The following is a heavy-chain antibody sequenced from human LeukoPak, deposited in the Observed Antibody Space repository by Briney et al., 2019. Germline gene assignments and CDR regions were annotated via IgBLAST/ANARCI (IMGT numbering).Heavy chain of an antibody. J-gene: IGHJ4*02. CDR3: ARDYYGDQIYYFDY. Sequence: GGSLRLSCAASGFTFSDYYMSWIRQAPGKGLEGVSYISSSGSTIYYADSVKGRFTISRDNAKNSLYLQMNSLRAEDTAVYYCARDYYGDQIYYFDYWGQGTLVTVSS. D-gene: IGHD4-17*01. CDR2: ISSSGSTI. V-gene: IGHV3-11*04. CDR1: GFTFSDYY.